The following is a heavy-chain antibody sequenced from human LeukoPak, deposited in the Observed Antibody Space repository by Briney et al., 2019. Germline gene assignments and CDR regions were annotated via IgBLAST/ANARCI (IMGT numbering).Heavy chain of an antibody. Sequence: GRSLRLSCAASGFSFSSFAVHWVRQAPGKGLEWVAITSFDGSDTYYADSVKGRFTISRDNSKNTLYLQMNSLRAEDTAVYYCAIGPWDVAPFDYWGQGTLVTVSS. J-gene: IGHJ4*02. CDR2: TSFDGSDT. CDR1: GFSFSSFA. D-gene: IGHD1-26*01. V-gene: IGHV3-30*14. CDR3: AIGPWDVAPFDY.